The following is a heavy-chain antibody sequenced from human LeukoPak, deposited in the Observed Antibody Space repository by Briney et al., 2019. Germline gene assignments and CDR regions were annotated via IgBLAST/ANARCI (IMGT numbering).Heavy chain of an antibody. J-gene: IGHJ3*02. CDR2: ISSSSSYI. V-gene: IGHV3-21*01. CDR1: GFTFSSYS. Sequence: PGGSLRLSCAASGFTFSSYSMNWVRQAPGRGLEWVSSISSSSSYIYYADSVKGRFTISRDNAKNSLYLQMNSLRAEDTAVYYCARFDPERAFDIWGQGTMVTVSS. D-gene: IGHD3-9*01. CDR3: ARFDPERAFDI.